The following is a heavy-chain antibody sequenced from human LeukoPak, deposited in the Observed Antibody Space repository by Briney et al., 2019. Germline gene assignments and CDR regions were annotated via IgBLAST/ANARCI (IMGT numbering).Heavy chain of an antibody. J-gene: IGHJ5*02. CDR2: IKEDGSDK. CDR1: GITFRNYW. Sequence: PGGSLRLSCAASGITFRNYWMSWVRQAPGKGLEWVAFIKEDGSDKHYVDSVKGRFTISRDNAQNSLYLQMNSLRAEDTAVYFCHQPVTLPAWGQGTLVTASS. V-gene: IGHV3-7*01. CDR3: HQPVTLPA. D-gene: IGHD2-2*01.